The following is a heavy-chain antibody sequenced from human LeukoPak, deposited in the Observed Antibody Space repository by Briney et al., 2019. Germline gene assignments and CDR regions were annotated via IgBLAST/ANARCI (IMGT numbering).Heavy chain of an antibody. CDR3: ARALAVAGTGGFDP. CDR1: GFTFSSYW. CDR2: INNDGSST. J-gene: IGHJ5*02. V-gene: IGHV3-74*01. D-gene: IGHD6-19*01. Sequence: GGSLRLSCAVSGFTFSSYWMHWVRQAPGKGLVWVPRINNDGSSTNYADSVKGRFTISRDNAKNTLYLQMNSLRADDTAVYYCARALAVAGTGGFDPWGQGTLVTVSS.